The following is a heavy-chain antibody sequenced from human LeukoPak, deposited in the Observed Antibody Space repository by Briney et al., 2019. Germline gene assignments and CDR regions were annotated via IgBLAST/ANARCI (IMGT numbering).Heavy chain of an antibody. CDR3: AKSEYYDILTGNFDY. J-gene: IGHJ4*02. CDR1: GFTFSSYA. D-gene: IGHD3-9*01. CDR2: ISGSGGST. Sequence: GGSLRLSCAASGFTFSSYAMSWVRQAPGKGLEWVSAISGSGGSTYYADSVKGRFTISRDNSKNTLYLQMNSLRAEDTPVYYCAKSEYYDILTGNFDYWGQGTLVTVSS. V-gene: IGHV3-23*01.